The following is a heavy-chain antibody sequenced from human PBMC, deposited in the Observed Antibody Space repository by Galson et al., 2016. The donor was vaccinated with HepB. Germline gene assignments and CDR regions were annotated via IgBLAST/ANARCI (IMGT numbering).Heavy chain of an antibody. D-gene: IGHD3-10*01. CDR2: INSDWSST. Sequence: SLRLSCAASGFTFTSAWMSWVRQAPGKGLVWVSRINSDWSSTSYADSVKGRFTISRDNAKNTLYLQMNSLRAEDTAVYYCAKAYGSGSSFYYYYGMDVWGQGTTVTVSS. J-gene: IGHJ6*02. CDR1: GFTFTSAW. CDR3: AKAYGSGSSFYYYYGMDV. V-gene: IGHV3-74*01.